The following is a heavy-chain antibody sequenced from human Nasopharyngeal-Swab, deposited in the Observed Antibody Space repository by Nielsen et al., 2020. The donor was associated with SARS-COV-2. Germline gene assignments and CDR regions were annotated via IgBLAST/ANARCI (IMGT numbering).Heavy chain of an antibody. CDR2: INSDGSST. V-gene: IGHV3-74*01. CDR3: ARDLAVADSGSDY. D-gene: IGHD6-19*01. Sequence: WIRQPPGKGLVWVSRINSDGSSTSYADSVKGRFTISRDNAKNTLYLQMNSLRAEDTAVYYCARDLAVADSGSDYWGQGTLVTVSS. J-gene: IGHJ4*02.